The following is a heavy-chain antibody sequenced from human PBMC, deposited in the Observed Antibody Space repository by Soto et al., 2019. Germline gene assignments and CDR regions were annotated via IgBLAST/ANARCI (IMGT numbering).Heavy chain of an antibody. CDR1: GFTFSSYW. J-gene: IGHJ3*02. CDR2: INPDGSAK. V-gene: IGHV3-7*01. Sequence: EVQLVESGGGLVQPGGSLRLSCAASGFTFSSYWMTWVRQVPGKGLEWVAYINPDGSAKSSVTSVKGRFTFSRDNAKNSLYLQMNSLTAEDTAVYYCAKPPTGNVACHIWGQGTMVTVSS. CDR3: AKPPTGNVACHI. D-gene: IGHD4-4*01.